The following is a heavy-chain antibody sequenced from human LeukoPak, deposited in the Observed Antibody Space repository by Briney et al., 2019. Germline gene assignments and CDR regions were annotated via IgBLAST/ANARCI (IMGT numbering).Heavy chain of an antibody. D-gene: IGHD3-16*01. Sequence: SETLSLTCTVSGGSISNNSWSWIRQPPGKGLEWIGYIYYSGSTNYNPSLESRVTISIDTSKNQFSLKLSSVTAADTAVYYCARWGGFYFGMDVWGKGTTVTVSS. CDR1: GGSISNNS. V-gene: IGHV4-59*01. CDR2: IYYSGST. CDR3: ARWGGFYFGMDV. J-gene: IGHJ6*04.